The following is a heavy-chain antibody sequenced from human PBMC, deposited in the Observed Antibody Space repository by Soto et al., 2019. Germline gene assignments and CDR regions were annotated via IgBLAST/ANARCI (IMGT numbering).Heavy chain of an antibody. CDR3: AREGTTLDRHAIFDY. CDR1: GGSISSGGYY. V-gene: IGHV4-31*03. Sequence: QVQLQESGPGLVKPSQTLSLTCTVSGGSISSGGYYWSWIRQHPGKGLEWIGYIYYSGSTYYNPSLKSRVTRAVDTSKNQFSLKLSSVTAADTAVYYCAREGTTLDRHAIFDYWGQGTLVTVSS. J-gene: IGHJ4*02. D-gene: IGHD4-17*01. CDR2: IYYSGST.